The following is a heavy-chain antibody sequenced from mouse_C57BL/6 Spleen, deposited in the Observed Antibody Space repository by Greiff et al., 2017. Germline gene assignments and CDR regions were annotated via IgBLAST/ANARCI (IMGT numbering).Heavy chain of an antibody. V-gene: IGHV1-69*01. Sequence: QVQLQQPGAELVMPGASVKLSCKASGYTFTSYWMHWVKQRPGQGLEWIGEIDPSDSYTNYNQKFKGKSTWTVDKSSSTAYMQLSSLTSEDSAVYYCARGLDWYFDVWGTGTTVTVSS. D-gene: IGHD3-1*01. J-gene: IGHJ1*03. CDR2: IDPSDSYT. CDR1: GYTFTSYW. CDR3: ARGLDWYFDV.